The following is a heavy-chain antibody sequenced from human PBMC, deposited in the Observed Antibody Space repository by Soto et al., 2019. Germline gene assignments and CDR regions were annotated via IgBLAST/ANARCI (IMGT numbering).Heavy chain of an antibody. J-gene: IGHJ4*01. CDR2: ISTDGSGT. CDR1: GLTFSSYW. V-gene: IGHV3-74*01. CDR3: ATARYSRGWWASAH. D-gene: IGHD6-19*01. Sequence: EVQLVESGGGLVQPGGSLRLSCAASGLTFSSYWMHWVRQAPGKGLVWVSRISTDGSGTTYADSVKGRCTISSDNPKNSLYLPLTRLRTEDTAVQYRATARYSRGWWASAHWGLGPLVTVSS.